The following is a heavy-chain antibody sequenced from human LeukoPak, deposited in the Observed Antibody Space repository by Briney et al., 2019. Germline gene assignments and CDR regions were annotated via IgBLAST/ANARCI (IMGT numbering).Heavy chain of an antibody. CDR2: ISSSGSAI. Sequence: PGGSLRLSCAASGFPLSSSSINWVRQAPGKGLEWVSYISSSGSAIYYVDSVKGRFTVSRDNAKNSLFLQMNSPRAEDTAVYYCVRVKGSYFDYWGQGALVTVSS. J-gene: IGHJ4*02. CDR3: VRVKGSYFDY. CDR1: GFPLSSSS. D-gene: IGHD2-15*01. V-gene: IGHV3-48*01.